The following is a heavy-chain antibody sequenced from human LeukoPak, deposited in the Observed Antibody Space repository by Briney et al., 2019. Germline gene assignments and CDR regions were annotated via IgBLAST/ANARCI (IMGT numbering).Heavy chain of an antibody. CDR2: INPSGGSA. CDR1: GYTFTSYY. CDR3: ALGYSSGWYYFDY. D-gene: IGHD6-19*01. Sequence: ASVKVSRKASGYTFTSYYMHWVRQAPGQGLEWMGIINPSGGSASYAQKFQGRVTMTRDTSTSTVYMELSSLRSEDTAVYYCALGYSSGWYYFDYWGQGTLVTVSS. V-gene: IGHV1-46*03. J-gene: IGHJ4*02.